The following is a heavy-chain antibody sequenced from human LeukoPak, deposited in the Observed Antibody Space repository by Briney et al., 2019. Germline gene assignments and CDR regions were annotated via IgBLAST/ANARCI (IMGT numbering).Heavy chain of an antibody. D-gene: IGHD2-15*01. CDR3: AKQLGYCSDGSCYFPY. CDR1: GFTFSSYS. J-gene: IGHJ4*02. CDR2: ISYDGSNK. Sequence: GGSLRLSCAASGFTFSSYSMNWVRQAPGKGLEWVAVISYDGSNKYYADSVKGRFTISRDNSKSTLCLQMNSLRAEDTAVYYCAKQLGYCSDGSCYFPYWGQGTLVTVSS. V-gene: IGHV3-30*18.